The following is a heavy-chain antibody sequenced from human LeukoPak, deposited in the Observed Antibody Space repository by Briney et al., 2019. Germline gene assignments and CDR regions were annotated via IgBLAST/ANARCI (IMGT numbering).Heavy chain of an antibody. CDR1: GGSISSGGYS. V-gene: IGHV4-61*08. D-gene: IGHD3-10*01. CDR2: IYYSGST. CDR3: ARDGSPVLLWFGESPGAFDI. Sequence: SETPSLTCAVSGGSISSGGYSWSWIRQPPGKGLEWIGYIYYSGSTNYNPSLKSRVTISVDTSKNQFSLKLSSVTAADTAVYYCARDGSPVLLWFGESPGAFDIWGQGTMVTVSS. J-gene: IGHJ3*02.